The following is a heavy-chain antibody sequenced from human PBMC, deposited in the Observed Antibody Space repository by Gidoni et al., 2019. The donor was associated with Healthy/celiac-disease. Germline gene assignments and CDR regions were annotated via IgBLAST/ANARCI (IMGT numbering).Heavy chain of an antibody. J-gene: IGHJ3*02. CDR2: IKSKTDGGTT. CDR3: TTADYYDSSGYYYAFDI. Sequence: EVQLVESGGGLVKPGGSLRISCAASGFTSSNAWMSWVRQAPGKGLEWVGRIKSKTDGGTTDYAAPVKGRFTISRDDSKNTLYLQMNSLKTEDTAVYYCTTADYYDSSGYYYAFDIWGQGTMVTVSS. CDR1: GFTSSNAW. D-gene: IGHD3-22*01. V-gene: IGHV3-15*01.